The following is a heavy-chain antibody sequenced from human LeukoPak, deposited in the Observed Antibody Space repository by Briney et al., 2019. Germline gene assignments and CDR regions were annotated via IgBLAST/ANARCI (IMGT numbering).Heavy chain of an antibody. Sequence: PSETLSLTCAVYGGSFSGYYWSWIRQPPGKGLEWIGEISHSGSTNYNPSLKSRVTISVDTSKNQFSLKLSSVTAADTAVYYCARRRLGGNWNSKEGAWFDPWGQGTLVTVSS. J-gene: IGHJ5*02. V-gene: IGHV4-34*01. CDR2: ISHSGST. CDR3: ARRRLGGNWNSKEGAWFDP. CDR1: GGSFSGYY. D-gene: IGHD1-7*01.